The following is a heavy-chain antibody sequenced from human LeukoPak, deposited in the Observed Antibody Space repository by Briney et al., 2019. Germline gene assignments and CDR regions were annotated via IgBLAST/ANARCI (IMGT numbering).Heavy chain of an antibody. Sequence: GASVKVSCKASGGTFSSYAISWVRQAPGQGLEWMGGIIPIFGTANYAQKFQGRVTITADKSTSTAYMELSSLRSEDTAVYYCARGYGSGGYYNVVDYYYGMDVWGKGTTVTVSS. CDR1: GGTFSSYA. CDR2: IIPIFGTA. CDR3: ARGYGSGGYYNVVDYYYGMDV. V-gene: IGHV1-69*06. J-gene: IGHJ6*04. D-gene: IGHD3-10*01.